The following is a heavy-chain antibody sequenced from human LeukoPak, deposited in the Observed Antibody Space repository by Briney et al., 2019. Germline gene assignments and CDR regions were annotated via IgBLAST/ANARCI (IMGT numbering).Heavy chain of an antibody. CDR2: IRYDGSNK. CDR1: GFTFSSYG. J-gene: IGHJ4*02. CDR3: AKDLWSGYFRFDY. V-gene: IGHV3-30*02. D-gene: IGHD3-3*01. Sequence: GGSLRLSCAASGFTFSSYGMHWVRQAPGKGPEWVAFIRYDGSNKYCADFVKGRFTIPGNNSKHNMYMEMKSPRAEDTAVYYGAKDLWSGYFRFDYWGQGTLVTVSS.